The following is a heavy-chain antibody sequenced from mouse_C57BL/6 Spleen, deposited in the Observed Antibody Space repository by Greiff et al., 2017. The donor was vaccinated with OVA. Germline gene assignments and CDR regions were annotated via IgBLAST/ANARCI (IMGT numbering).Heavy chain of an antibody. V-gene: IGHV3-6*01. CDR2: ISYDGSN. D-gene: IGHD4-1*01. CDR1: GYSITSGYY. J-gene: IGHJ3*01. Sequence: DVKLQESGPGLVKPSQSLSLTCSVTGYSITSGYYWNWIRQFPGNKLEWMGYISYDGSNNYNPSLKNRISITRDTSKNQFFLKLNSVTTEDTATYYCARGWDGSPWFAYWGQGTLVTVSA. CDR3: ARGWDGSPWFAY.